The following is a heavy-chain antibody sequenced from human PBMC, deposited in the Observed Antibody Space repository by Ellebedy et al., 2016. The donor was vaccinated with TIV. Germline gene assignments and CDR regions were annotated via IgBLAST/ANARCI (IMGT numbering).Heavy chain of an antibody. D-gene: IGHD1-26*01. CDR2: INPSGGST. CDR1: GYTFTSYY. Sequence: AASVKVSCKASGYTFTSYYMHWARQAPGQGLEWMGIINPSGGSTSYAQKFQGRVTMTRDTSTSTVYMELSSLRSEDTAVYYCAISGSYDMGGDYWGQGTLVTVSS. CDR3: AISGSYDMGGDY. V-gene: IGHV1-46*01. J-gene: IGHJ4*02.